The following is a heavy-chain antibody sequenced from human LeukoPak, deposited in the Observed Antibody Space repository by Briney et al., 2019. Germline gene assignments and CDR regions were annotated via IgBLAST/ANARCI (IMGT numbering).Heavy chain of an antibody. D-gene: IGHD5-12*01. CDR1: GASIRIGEYY. J-gene: IGHJ5*02. CDR3: ARKGDIVATMLDGRSHKFDP. Sequence: SETLSLTCTVSGASIRIGEYYWGWIRQSPGKGLEWLGYIYYDRTASYYNPSLKSRVTVSLDTSKNQFSLKLSSVTAADTAVYYCARKGDIVATMLDGRSHKFDPWGQGTLVTVSS. V-gene: IGHV4-30-4*08. CDR2: IYYDRTAS.